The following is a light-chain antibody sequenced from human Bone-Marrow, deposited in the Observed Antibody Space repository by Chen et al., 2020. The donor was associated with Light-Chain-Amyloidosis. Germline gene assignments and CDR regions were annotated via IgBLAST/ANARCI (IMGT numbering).Light chain of an antibody. J-gene: IGLJ3*02. CDR1: RSNIGINH. Sequence: QPVLTQPPSASGTPGQRITISCSGSRSNIGINHVYWYQQLPGTAPKLFMYKSDQRPSGVPDRFAGSKSGGSASLAISGLRSGDEADYYCAAWDDRLNGWVFGGGTKLTVL. CDR2: KSD. CDR3: AAWDDRLNGWV. V-gene: IGLV1-47*01.